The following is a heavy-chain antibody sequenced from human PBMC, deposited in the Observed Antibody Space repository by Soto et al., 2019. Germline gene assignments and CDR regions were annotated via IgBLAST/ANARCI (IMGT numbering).Heavy chain of an antibody. Sequence: GGSLRLSCAASGFTFSSYGMHWVRQAPGKGLEWVAVIWYDGSNKYYADSVKGRSTISRDNSKNTLYLQMNSLRAEDTAVYYCARDELWLVTGYFDYWGKGTLVTVSS. D-gene: IGHD6-19*01. CDR3: ARDELWLVTGYFDY. CDR1: GFTFSSYG. V-gene: IGHV3-33*01. J-gene: IGHJ4*02. CDR2: IWYDGSNK.